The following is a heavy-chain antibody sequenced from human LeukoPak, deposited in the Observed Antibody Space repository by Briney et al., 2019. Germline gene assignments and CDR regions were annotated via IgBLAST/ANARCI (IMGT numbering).Heavy chain of an antibody. J-gene: IGHJ4*02. V-gene: IGHV1-18*01. CDR1: GFAFNKYG. D-gene: IGHD1-14*01. CDR3: ARDPSNTVGRNIYFDY. CDR2: ISAYDGRT. Sequence: ASVKDSCKASGFAFNKYGFSWVRQAPGQGPEWLGWISAYDGRTNYAQNLQGRLTLTTDTSTTTAYMELRSLTSDDTAVYYCARDPSNTVGRNIYFDYWGQGTLVTVSS.